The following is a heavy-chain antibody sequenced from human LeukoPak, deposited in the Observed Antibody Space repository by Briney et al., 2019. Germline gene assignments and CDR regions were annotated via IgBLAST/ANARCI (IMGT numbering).Heavy chain of an antibody. Sequence: SETLSLTCTVPGGSISSYYWTWIRQPPGKGLEWIGYIYYSGSTTYNPSLKSRVSISVDTSKNQFSLKLSSVTAADTAVYYCARIGNSGSYYTLFDYWGQGTLVTVSS. D-gene: IGHD1-26*01. CDR2: IYYSGST. CDR1: GGSISSYY. J-gene: IGHJ4*02. CDR3: ARIGNSGSYYTLFDY. V-gene: IGHV4-59*01.